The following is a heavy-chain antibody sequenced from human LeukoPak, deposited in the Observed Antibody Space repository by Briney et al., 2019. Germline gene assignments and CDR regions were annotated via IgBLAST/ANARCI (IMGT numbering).Heavy chain of an antibody. J-gene: IGHJ4*02. CDR2: ISAYNGNT. CDR1: GYTFTSYG. CDR3: AGSLGEYSSSSFDY. D-gene: IGHD6-6*01. V-gene: IGHV1-18*01. Sequence: ASVNVSCEASGYTFTSYGISWVRQAPGQGLEWMGWISAYNGNTNYAQKLQGRVTMTTDTSTSTAYMELRSLRSDDTAVYYCAGSLGEYSSSSFDYWGQGTLVTVSS.